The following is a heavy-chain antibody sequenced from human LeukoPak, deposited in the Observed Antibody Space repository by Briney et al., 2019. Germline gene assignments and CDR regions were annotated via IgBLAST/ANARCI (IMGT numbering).Heavy chain of an antibody. D-gene: IGHD3-10*01. CDR1: RFTFPSYA. CDR3: VKGVGGSANYYYLDV. CDR2: ISSSSSTI. V-gene: IGHV3-48*04. J-gene: IGHJ6*03. Sequence: PGGSLRLSCTASRFTFPSYAMSWVRQTPGKGLEWVSYISSSSSTIYYADSVKGRFTISRDNAKNSLYLQMNSLRPEETAVYYCVKGVGGSANYYYLDVWGKGTTVTVSS.